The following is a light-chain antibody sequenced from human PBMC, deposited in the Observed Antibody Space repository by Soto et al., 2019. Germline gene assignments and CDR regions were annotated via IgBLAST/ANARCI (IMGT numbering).Light chain of an antibody. CDR1: QSVTSN. V-gene: IGKV3-15*01. J-gene: IGKJ2*01. CDR2: GAS. Sequence: EKVMTQSPATLSVSPGERATLSCRASQSVTSNLAWYQQKPGQAPRLLISGASTRATGIPARFSGSGSGTECTLTISSLQSEDFAVYYCQQYNNWPPLYTVGQGTKLEIK. CDR3: QQYNNWPPLYT.